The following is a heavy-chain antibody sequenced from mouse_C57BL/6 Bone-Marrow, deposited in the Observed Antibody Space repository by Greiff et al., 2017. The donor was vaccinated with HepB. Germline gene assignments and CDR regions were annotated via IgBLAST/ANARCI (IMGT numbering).Heavy chain of an antibody. CDR2: IDPNSGGT. J-gene: IGHJ4*01. V-gene: IGHV1-72*01. CDR3: ARLWYYAMDY. CDR1: GYTFTSYW. Sequence: VKLQQPGAELVKPGASVKLSCKASGYTFTSYWMHWVKQRPGRGLEWIGRIDPNSGGTKYNEKFKSKATLTVDKPSSTAYMQLSSLTSEDSAVYYCARLWYYAMDYWGQGTSVTVSS.